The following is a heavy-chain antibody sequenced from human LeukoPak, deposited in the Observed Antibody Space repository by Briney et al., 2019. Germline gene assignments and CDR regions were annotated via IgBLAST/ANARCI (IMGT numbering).Heavy chain of an antibody. CDR3: ARSGSYGGDY. J-gene: IGHJ4*02. Sequence: SETLSLTCAVYGGSFSGYYWSWIRQPPGKGLEWIGEINHSGSTNYNPSLKSRVTISADTSKNQFSLKLSSVTAADTAVYYCARSGSYGGDYWGQGTLVTVSS. CDR2: INHSGST. V-gene: IGHV4-34*01. CDR1: GGSFSGYY. D-gene: IGHD1-26*01.